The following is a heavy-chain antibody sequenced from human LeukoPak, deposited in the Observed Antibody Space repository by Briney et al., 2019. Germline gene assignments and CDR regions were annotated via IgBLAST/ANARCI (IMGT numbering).Heavy chain of an antibody. J-gene: IGHJ3*02. V-gene: IGHV3-48*03. CDR3: AREGGRDDAFDI. Sequence: PGGSLRLSCAASGFTFTSYEMNRVRQAPGKGLEWVSYISSDGSTIFYVDSVKGRFTISRDNAKDSLYLQMNSLRAEDTAVYYCAREGGRDDAFDIWGQGTMVIVSS. CDR2: ISSDGSTI. CDR1: GFTFTSYE. D-gene: IGHD3-16*01.